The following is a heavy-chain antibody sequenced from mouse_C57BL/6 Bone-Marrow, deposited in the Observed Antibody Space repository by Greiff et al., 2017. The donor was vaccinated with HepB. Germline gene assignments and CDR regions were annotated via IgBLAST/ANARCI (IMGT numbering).Heavy chain of an antibody. D-gene: IGHD4-1*01. Sequence: LVESGAELVKPGASVKISCKASGYAFSSYWMNWVKQRPGKGLEWIGQIYPGDGDTNYNGKFKGKATLTADKSSSTAYMQLSSLTSEDSAVYFCARIWGSWFAYWGQGTLVTVSA. J-gene: IGHJ3*01. CDR3: ARIWGSWFAY. CDR1: GYAFSSYW. CDR2: IYPGDGDT. V-gene: IGHV1-80*01.